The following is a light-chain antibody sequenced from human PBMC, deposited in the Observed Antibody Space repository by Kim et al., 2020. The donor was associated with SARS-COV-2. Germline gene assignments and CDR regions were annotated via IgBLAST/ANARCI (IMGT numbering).Light chain of an antibody. V-gene: IGKV1-27*01. CDR2: AAT. J-gene: IGKJ1*01. CDR3: QKYNSAPQT. CDR1: QGISNY. Sequence: ASVGDRVTTSGRASQGISNYLSWYQQKPGKVPKLLFYAATTLQSVVPSRFSGSGSGTDFTLTISSLQPEDVATYYCQKYNSAPQTFGQGTKVDIK.